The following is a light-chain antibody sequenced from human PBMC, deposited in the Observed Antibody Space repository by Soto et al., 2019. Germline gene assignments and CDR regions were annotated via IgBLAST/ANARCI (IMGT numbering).Light chain of an antibody. CDR2: GAS. V-gene: IGKV3-20*01. J-gene: IGKJ1*01. Sequence: MGMTQYPATLSAYPWERATLSPMASQSLSSNLAWYQQKPGQAPRLLIYGASSRATGVPDRFSGSGSGTEFTLTISRLEPEDFAVYYCQQYGTSPQTFGQGTKVAIK. CDR1: QSLSSN. CDR3: QQYGTSPQT.